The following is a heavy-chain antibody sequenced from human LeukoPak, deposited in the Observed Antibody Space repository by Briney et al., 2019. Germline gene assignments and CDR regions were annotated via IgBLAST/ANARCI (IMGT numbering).Heavy chain of an antibody. CDR3: ARSIAAAGTLGY. J-gene: IGHJ4*02. CDR1: GFTFSSYW. V-gene: IGHV3-21*01. CDR2: ISSSSSYI. D-gene: IGHD6-13*01. Sequence: GGSLRLSCAASGFTFSSYWMNWVRQAPGKGLEWVSSISSSSSYIYYADSVKGRFTISRDNAKNSLYLQMNSLRAEDTAVYYCARSIAAAGTLGYWGQGTLVTVSS.